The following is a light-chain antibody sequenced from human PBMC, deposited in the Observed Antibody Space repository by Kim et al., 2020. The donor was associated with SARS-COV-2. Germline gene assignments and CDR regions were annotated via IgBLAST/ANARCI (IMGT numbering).Light chain of an antibody. Sequence: PSFTIPCTGASSDVGGYNYVSWYQQHPGKAPKLMIYDVSNRPSGVSNRFSGSKSGNTASLTISGLQAEDEADYYCSSYTSSSTLVFGGGTQLTVL. J-gene: IGLJ3*02. CDR3: SSYTSSSTLV. V-gene: IGLV2-14*04. CDR1: SSDVGGYNY. CDR2: DVS.